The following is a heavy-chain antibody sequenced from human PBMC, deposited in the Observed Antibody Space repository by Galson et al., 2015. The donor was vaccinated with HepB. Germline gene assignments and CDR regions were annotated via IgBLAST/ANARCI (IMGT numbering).Heavy chain of an antibody. D-gene: IGHD6-19*01. CDR2: ISYDGSNK. J-gene: IGHJ4*02. CDR1: GFTFSSYA. CDR3: ARDQEVAGYYFDY. V-gene: IGHV3-30*04. Sequence: SLRLSCAASGFTFSSYAMHWVRQAPGKGLEWVAVISYDGSNKYYADSVKGRFTISRDNSKNTLYLQMNSLRAEDTAVYYCARDQEVAGYYFDYWGQGTLVTVSS.